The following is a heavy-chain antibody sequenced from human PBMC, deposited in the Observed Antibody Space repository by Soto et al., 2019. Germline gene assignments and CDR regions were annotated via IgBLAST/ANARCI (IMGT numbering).Heavy chain of an antibody. V-gene: IGHV3-30*18. D-gene: IGHD7-27*01. Sequence: WGSLRLSFAASGFTFSSYGMHWVRQAPGKGLEWVSFISYDGSNKYYAYSVKVRFTISRDNSKNTLYLQMNSLRAEDTAVYYCAKDISKTGDYSYSGRDXWGQGTMVTVS. CDR1: GFTFSSYG. CDR3: AKDISKTGDYSYSGRDX. J-gene: IGHJ6*02. CDR2: ISYDGSNK.